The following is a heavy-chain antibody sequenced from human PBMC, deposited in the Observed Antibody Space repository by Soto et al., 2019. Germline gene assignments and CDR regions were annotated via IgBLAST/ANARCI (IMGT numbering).Heavy chain of an antibody. CDR3: ARWAYCSSTSCYNVGMDV. CDR1: GDSVSSNSAA. D-gene: IGHD2-2*02. V-gene: IGHV6-1*01. J-gene: IGHJ6*02. Sequence: SQTLSLTCAISGDSVSSNSAAWNWIRQSPSRGLEWLGRTYYRSKWYNDYAVSVKSRITINPDTSKNQFPLQLNSVTPEDTAVYYCARWAYCSSTSCYNVGMDVWGQGTTVTVSS. CDR2: TYYRSKWYN.